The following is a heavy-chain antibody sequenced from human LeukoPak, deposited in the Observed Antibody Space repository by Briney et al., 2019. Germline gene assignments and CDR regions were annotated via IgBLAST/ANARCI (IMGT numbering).Heavy chain of an antibody. Sequence: SETLSLTCTVSGGSISSSSYYWSWIRQPPGKGLEWIGEINHSGSTNYNPSLKSRVTISVDTSKNQFSLKLSSVTAADTAVYYCARGHYSSSSDYFDYWGQGTLVTVSS. CDR1: GGSISSSSYY. J-gene: IGHJ4*02. CDR3: ARGHYSSSSDYFDY. D-gene: IGHD6-6*01. CDR2: INHSGST. V-gene: IGHV4-39*07.